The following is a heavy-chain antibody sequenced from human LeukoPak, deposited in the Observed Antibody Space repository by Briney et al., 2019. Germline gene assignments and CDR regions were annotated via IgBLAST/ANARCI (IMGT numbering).Heavy chain of an antibody. CDR3: AKASYYYDSSGQFDY. CDR2: ISGSGGST. Sequence: GGSLRLSCAASGFTFSSYAMSWVRQAPGKGLEWVSAISGSGGSTYYADSVKGRFTISRDNSKNTLYLQMNSLRAEDTAVYYCAKASYYYDSSGQFDYWGQGTLVTVSA. V-gene: IGHV3-23*01. CDR1: GFTFSSYA. J-gene: IGHJ4*02. D-gene: IGHD3-22*01.